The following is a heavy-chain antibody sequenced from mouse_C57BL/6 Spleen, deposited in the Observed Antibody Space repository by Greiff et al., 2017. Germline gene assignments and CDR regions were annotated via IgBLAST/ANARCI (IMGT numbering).Heavy chain of an antibody. Sequence: EVQLQQSGPVLVKPGASVKMSCKASGYTFTDYYMNWVKQSHGKSLEWIGVINPYNGGTSYNQKFKGKATLTVDKSSSTAYMELNSLTSEDSAVYYGARGTAQATWFAYWGQGTLVTVSA. V-gene: IGHV1-19*01. CDR2: INPYNGGT. CDR3: ARGTAQATWFAY. J-gene: IGHJ3*01. CDR1: GYTFTDYY. D-gene: IGHD3-2*02.